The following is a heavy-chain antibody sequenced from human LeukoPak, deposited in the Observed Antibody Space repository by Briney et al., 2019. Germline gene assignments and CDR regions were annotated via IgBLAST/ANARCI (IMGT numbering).Heavy chain of an antibody. CDR2: IYYSGST. Sequence: SETLSLTCTVSGGSISSSSYYWGWIRQPPGKGLEWIGSIYYSGSTYYNPSLKSRVTISVDTSKNQFSLKLSSVTAADTAVYYCARARRDGYNSGILFDYWGQGTLVTVSS. V-gene: IGHV4-39*01. J-gene: IGHJ4*02. CDR3: ARARRDGYNSGILFDY. CDR1: GGSISSSSYY. D-gene: IGHD5-24*01.